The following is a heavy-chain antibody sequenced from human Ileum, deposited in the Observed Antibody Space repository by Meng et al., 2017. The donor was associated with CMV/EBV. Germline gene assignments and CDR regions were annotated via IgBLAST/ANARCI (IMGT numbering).Heavy chain of an antibody. CDR2: ISSDGTFT. CDR3: ARGSKGWQGVAY. CDR1: GFTLSVYW. J-gene: IGHJ4*01. D-gene: IGHD6-19*01. V-gene: IGHV3-74*01. Sequence: GGSLRLSCAASGFTLSVYWMHWVRQTPGKGLVWVSRISSDGTFTEDADSVKGRFTISRDNAKNTLYLQMDSLRADDTAVYYCARGSKGWQGVAYWGQGKPVHVAS.